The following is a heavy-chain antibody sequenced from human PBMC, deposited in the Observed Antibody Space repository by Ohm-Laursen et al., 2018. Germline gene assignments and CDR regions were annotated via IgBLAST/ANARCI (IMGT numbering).Heavy chain of an antibody. CDR1: GGSFSGYY. CDR2: INHSGST. J-gene: IGHJ4*02. CDR3: ARRVRSGYYLGY. V-gene: IGHV4-34*01. Sequence: GTLSLTCAVYGGSFSGYYWSWIRQPPGQGLEWIGEINHSGSTNYNPSLKSRVTISVDTSKNQFSLKLSSVTAADTAVYYCARRVRSGYYLGYWGQGTLVTVSS. D-gene: IGHD3-22*01.